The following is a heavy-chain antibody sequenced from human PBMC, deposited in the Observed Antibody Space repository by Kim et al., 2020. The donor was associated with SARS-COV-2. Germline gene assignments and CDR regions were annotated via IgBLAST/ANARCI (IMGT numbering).Heavy chain of an antibody. CDR2: ISANTGNT. Sequence: ASVKVSCKASGYTFTNYGITWVRQAPGQGLEWMGWISANTGNTNYAQNFRGRVTMTTDTYTSTAYMDLRSLRSDDTTVYYCARDTAGVDNYYYSMDVWGQGTTVTVSS. J-gene: IGHJ6*02. D-gene: IGHD5-18*01. V-gene: IGHV1-18*04. CDR1: GYTFTNYG. CDR3: ARDTAGVDNYYYSMDV.